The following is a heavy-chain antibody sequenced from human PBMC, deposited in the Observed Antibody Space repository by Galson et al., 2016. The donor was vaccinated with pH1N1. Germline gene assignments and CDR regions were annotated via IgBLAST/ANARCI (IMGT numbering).Heavy chain of an antibody. D-gene: IGHD6-13*01. CDR1: GFTFSSYG. CDR2: ISYDGSNK. CDR3: AKVVRGSSWPSFDY. Sequence: SLRLSCAASGFTFSSYGFHWVRQAPGKGLEWVAVISYDGSNKYYADSVKGRFTISRDNSKNTLYLQMNSLGAEDTAVYYCAKVVRGSSWPSFDYWGQGTLVTVSS. V-gene: IGHV3-30*18. J-gene: IGHJ4*02.